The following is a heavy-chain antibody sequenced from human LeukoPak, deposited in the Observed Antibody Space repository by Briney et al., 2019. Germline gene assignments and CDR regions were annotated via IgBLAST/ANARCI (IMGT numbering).Heavy chain of an antibody. D-gene: IGHD5-18*01. V-gene: IGHV4-59*01. Sequence: SETLSLTCTVSGGSIISYYWSWIRQPPGKGLEWIGDIYDSGSTNYNPSIKSRVTISVDTSKNQFSVKLSSVTAADTAVYYCARVKEGYSYGRAYFDYWGQGTLVTVSS. CDR3: ARVKEGYSYGRAYFDY. CDR2: IYDSGST. CDR1: GGSIISYY. J-gene: IGHJ4*02.